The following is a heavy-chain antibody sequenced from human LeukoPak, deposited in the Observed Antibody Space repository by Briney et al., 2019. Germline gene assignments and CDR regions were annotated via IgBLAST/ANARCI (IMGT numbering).Heavy chain of an antibody. CDR1: GGSISSSSYY. V-gene: IGHV4-39*01. Sequence: KPSETLSLTCTVSGGSISSSSYYWGWIRQPPGKGLEWIGSIYYSGSTYYNPSLKSRVTISVDTSKNQFSLKLSSVTAADTAVYYCASDYYDSSGYPLPFDYWGQGTLVTVSS. J-gene: IGHJ4*02. CDR2: IYYSGST. CDR3: ASDYYDSSGYPLPFDY. D-gene: IGHD3-22*01.